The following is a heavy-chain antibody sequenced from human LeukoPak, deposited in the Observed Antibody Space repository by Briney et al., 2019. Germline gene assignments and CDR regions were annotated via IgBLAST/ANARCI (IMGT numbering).Heavy chain of an antibody. J-gene: IGHJ4*02. CDR2: IYSGGDT. CDR1: GFTVSSNY. D-gene: IGHD6-19*01. Sequence: GGSLRLFCAASGFTVSSNYMIWVRQAPGKGLEWVSVIYSGGDTYYAGSVKGRFTISRDKSNNTLSLQMNSLGVEDTAVYYCARVAVAVTWEDYWGQGTLVTVSS. V-gene: IGHV3-53*01. CDR3: ARVAVAVTWEDY.